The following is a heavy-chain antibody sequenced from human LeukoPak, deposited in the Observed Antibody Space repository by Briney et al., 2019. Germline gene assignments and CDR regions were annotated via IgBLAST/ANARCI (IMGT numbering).Heavy chain of an antibody. V-gene: IGHV3-21*01. Sequence: GGSLRLSCAASGFTFSSYSMNWVRQAPGKGLEWVSSISSSSSYIYYADSVKGRFTISRDNAKNSLYLQMNSLRAEDTAVYYCAKGTSTVTRPFDYWGQGTLVTVSS. D-gene: IGHD4-17*01. CDR1: GFTFSSYS. J-gene: IGHJ4*02. CDR2: ISSSSSYI. CDR3: AKGTSTVTRPFDY.